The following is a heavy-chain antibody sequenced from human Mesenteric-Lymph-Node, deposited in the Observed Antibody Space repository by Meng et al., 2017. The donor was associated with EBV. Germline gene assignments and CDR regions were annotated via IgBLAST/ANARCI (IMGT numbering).Heavy chain of an antibody. D-gene: IGHD3-10*01. V-gene: IGHV2-5*02. CDR1: GFSLNTSGMA. CDR2: IFWDDDK. J-gene: IGHJ4*02. Sequence: QITLKESGPTVVKSTQTLTVTCSVSGFSLNTSGMAVGWVRQPPGKAPEWLALIFWDDDKRYSPSLKSRLTISRDTSENQVVLTMTNMAPEDTATYYCTHIWITLDHWGQGPLVTVVS. CDR3: THIWITLDH.